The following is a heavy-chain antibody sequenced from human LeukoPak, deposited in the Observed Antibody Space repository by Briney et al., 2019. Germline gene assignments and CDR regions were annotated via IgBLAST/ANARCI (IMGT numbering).Heavy chain of an antibody. Sequence: PGGSLRLSCAASGFTFSSYAMSWVRQAPGKGLEWVSTISGSGGGTYYADSVKGRFTISRGNSKNTLYLQMNSLRVEDTAVYFCAKLESSGYYYDWGQGTLVTVSS. CDR1: GFTFSSYA. CDR2: ISGSGGGT. J-gene: IGHJ4*01. D-gene: IGHD3-22*01. V-gene: IGHV3-23*01. CDR3: AKLESSGYYYD.